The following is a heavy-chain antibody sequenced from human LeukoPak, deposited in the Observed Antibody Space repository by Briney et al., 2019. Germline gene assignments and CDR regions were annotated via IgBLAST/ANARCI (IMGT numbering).Heavy chain of an antibody. Sequence: PGGSLRLSCAASGFTFSSYAMSWVRQAPGKGLEWVSVISISGGATYYADSVKGRFTISRDNSKNTLYLQMNSLRAEDTAVYYCAREHEDIVVAKGAFDIWGQGTMVTVSS. D-gene: IGHD2-2*01. CDR1: GFTFSSYA. J-gene: IGHJ3*02. V-gene: IGHV3-23*01. CDR3: AREHEDIVVAKGAFDI. CDR2: ISISGGAT.